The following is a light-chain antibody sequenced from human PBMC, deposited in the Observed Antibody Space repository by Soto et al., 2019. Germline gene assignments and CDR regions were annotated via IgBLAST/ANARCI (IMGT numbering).Light chain of an antibody. Sequence: QLVLTQSPSASASLGASVKLTCTLSSGHSSYAIAWHQQQPEKGPRYLMKLNSDGIHSKGDGIPDRFSGSSSGAERYLTISSLQSEDEADYYCQTWGTGLYVVFGGGTKVTVL. V-gene: IGLV4-69*01. CDR3: QTWGTGLYVV. CDR1: SGHSSYA. J-gene: IGLJ2*01. CDR2: LNSDGIH.